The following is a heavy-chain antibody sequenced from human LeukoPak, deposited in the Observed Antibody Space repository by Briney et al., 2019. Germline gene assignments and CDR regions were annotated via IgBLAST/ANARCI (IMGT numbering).Heavy chain of an antibody. CDR2: ISSSSSTI. CDR1: GFTVSSNY. CDR3: ARAQFIGPLQNYDILTGYYSDY. V-gene: IGHV3-48*01. Sequence: PGGSLRLSCAASGFTVSSNYMNWVRQAPGKGLEWVSYISSSSSTIYYADSVKGRFTISRDNAKNSLYLQMNSLRAEDTAVYYCARAQFIGPLQNYDILTGYYSDYWGQGTLVTVSS. J-gene: IGHJ4*02. D-gene: IGHD3-9*01.